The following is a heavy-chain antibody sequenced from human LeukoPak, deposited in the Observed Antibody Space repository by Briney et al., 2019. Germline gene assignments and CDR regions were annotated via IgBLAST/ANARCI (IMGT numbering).Heavy chain of an antibody. V-gene: IGHV4-61*01. CDR1: GDPVSRGSYY. J-gene: IGHJ5*02. CDR2: AYHTGST. Sequence: SETLSLTCTVSGDPVSRGSYYWSWIRQPPGKELEWIGYAYHTGSTNYNPSLKSRVTISVDTSKNEFSLKMTSVSAADTAVYYCARGFASGWYSRYDPWGQGTLVTVSS. CDR3: ARGFASGWYSRYDP. D-gene: IGHD6-19*01.